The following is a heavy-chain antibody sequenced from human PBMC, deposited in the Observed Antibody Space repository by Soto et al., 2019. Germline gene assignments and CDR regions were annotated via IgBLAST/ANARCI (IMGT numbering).Heavy chain of an antibody. J-gene: IGHJ5*02. CDR2: ISFDGGHQ. Sequence: QVPLVESGGGVVQPGRSLRLSCAASGFDFNTYGLHWVRQAPGKGLEWVAAISFDGGHQYYADSVKGRFTISRDKSNSTLYLQMNSLGTEDTATYYCAKDSSVTAAGSGGWFDPGAREPWSSSHQ. D-gene: IGHD6-13*01. CDR3: AKDSSVTAAGSGGWFDP. V-gene: IGHV3-30*18. CDR1: GFDFNTYG.